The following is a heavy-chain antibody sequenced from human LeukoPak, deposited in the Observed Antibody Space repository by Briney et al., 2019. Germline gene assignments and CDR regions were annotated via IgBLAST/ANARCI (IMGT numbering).Heavy chain of an antibody. V-gene: IGHV3-23*01. CDR2: ISGSGGST. D-gene: IGHD3-10*01. Sequence: GGSLRLSCAASGFTFSSYAMSWVRQAPGKGLEWVSAISGSGGSTYYADSVKGRFTISRDNSENTLYLQMNSLRAEDTAVYYCAKRYYYASGSYYQEYYFGYWGQGTLVTVSS. CDR1: GFTFSSYA. J-gene: IGHJ4*02. CDR3: AKRYYYASGSYYQEYYFGY.